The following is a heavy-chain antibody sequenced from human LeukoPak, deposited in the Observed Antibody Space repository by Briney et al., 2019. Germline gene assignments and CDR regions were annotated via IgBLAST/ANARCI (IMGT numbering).Heavy chain of an antibody. CDR2: IYYSGST. V-gene: IGHV4-39*01. CDR1: GGSISSSSYY. Sequence: SETLSLTCTVSGGSISSSSYYWGWIRQPPGKGLEWIGSIYYSGSTYYNPSLKSRVTISVDTSKNQFSLKLSSVTAADTAVYYCARSIVVVPATISWFDPWGQGTLVTVSS. D-gene: IGHD2-2*01. J-gene: IGHJ5*02. CDR3: ARSIVVVPATISWFDP.